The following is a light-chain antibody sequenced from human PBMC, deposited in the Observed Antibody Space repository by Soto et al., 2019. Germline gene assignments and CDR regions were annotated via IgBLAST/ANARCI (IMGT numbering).Light chain of an antibody. V-gene: IGKV3-20*01. CDR3: HQYGSSPLT. J-gene: IGKJ4*01. CDR1: QSLSNTF. CDR2: GAS. Sequence: EIVLTQFPATLSLSPGERATLSCWASQSLSNTFLGWYHQRPGQAPRLLIYGASNRASGVPDRFSGSGSGTDFTLTIRRLEPEDFGVYCCHQYGSSPLTFGGGTRLEIK.